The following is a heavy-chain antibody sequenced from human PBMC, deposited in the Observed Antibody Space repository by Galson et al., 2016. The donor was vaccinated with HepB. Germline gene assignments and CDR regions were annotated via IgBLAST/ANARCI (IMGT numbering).Heavy chain of an antibody. CDR2: IYPGDSDT. D-gene: IGHD2-15*01. Sequence: QSGAEVKKPGESLRISCTASGYNFRTYWVGWVRQAPGKALEWMGSIYPGDSDTRYRPSFQGRVTISADKSTTTAYLQWTTLRASDTATYYCARRQKVVESPFDIWGQETMVTV. J-gene: IGHJ3*02. CDR3: ARRQKVVESPFDI. CDR1: GYNFRTYW. V-gene: IGHV5-51*01.